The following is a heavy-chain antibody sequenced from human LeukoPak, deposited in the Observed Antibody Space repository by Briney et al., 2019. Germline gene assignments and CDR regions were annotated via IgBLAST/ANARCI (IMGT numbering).Heavy chain of an antibody. CDR3: AREGYWASDI. CDR1: GFTFINYW. Sequence: GGSLRLSCAASGFTFINYWMSWVRQAPGKGLEWVATIKKDGTEKYYVDFVKGRFTISRDNAKNSLYLQMNSLRAEDTAVYYCAREGYWASDIWGQGTMVIVSS. J-gene: IGHJ3*02. CDR2: IKKDGTEK. V-gene: IGHV3-7*01. D-gene: IGHD2-8*02.